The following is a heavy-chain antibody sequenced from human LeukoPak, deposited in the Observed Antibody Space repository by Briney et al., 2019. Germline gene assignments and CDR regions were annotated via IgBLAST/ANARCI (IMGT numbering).Heavy chain of an antibody. V-gene: IGHV1-46*01. CDR3: ARDEYSYGPYYFDY. CDR1: GYTFTSYY. D-gene: IGHD5-18*01. CDR2: INPSGGST. J-gene: IGHJ4*02. Sequence: ASVTVSCKASGYTFTSYYMHWVRQAPGQGSEWMGIINPSGGSTSYAQKFQGRVTMTRDMSTSTVYMELSSLRSEDTAVYYCARDEYSYGPYYFDYWGQGTLVTVSS.